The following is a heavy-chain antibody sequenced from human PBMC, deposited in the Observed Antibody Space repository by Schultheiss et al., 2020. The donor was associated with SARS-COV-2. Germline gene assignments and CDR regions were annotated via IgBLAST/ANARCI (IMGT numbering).Heavy chain of an antibody. CDR3: ATADYGDRYTRTSAFDI. CDR2: FDPEDGET. CDR1: GYTLTELS. J-gene: IGHJ3*02. Sequence: GESLKISCKVSGYTLTELSMHWVRQAPGKGLEWMGGFDPEDGETIYAQKFQGRVTMTEDTSTDTAYMELSSLRSEDTAVYYCATADYGDRYTRTSAFDIWGQGTTVTVSS. D-gene: IGHD4-17*01. V-gene: IGHV1-24*01.